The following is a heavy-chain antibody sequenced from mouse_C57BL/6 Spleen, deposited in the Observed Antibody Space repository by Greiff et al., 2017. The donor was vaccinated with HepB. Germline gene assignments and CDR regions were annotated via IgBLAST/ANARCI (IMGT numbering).Heavy chain of an antibody. Sequence: VQLQQSGAELVKPGASVKLSCKASGYTFTSYWMQWVKQRPGQGLEWIGEIDPSDSYTNYKQKFKGKATLTVDTSSSTAYMQLSSLKSEDSAVYYCALGGSYFDYWGQGTTLTVSS. CDR2: IDPSDSYT. CDR3: ALGGSYFDY. V-gene: IGHV1-50*01. CDR1: GYTFTSYW. D-gene: IGHD3-3*01. J-gene: IGHJ2*01.